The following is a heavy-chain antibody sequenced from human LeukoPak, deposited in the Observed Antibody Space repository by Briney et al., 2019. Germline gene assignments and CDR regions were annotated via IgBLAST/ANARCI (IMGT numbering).Heavy chain of an antibody. D-gene: IGHD2-15*01. CDR2: IRPANSDT. CDR3: ARRYCSGTTCYNFDL. V-gene: IGHV5-51*01. CDR1: GYTFTSHW. Sequence: GESLKISCKGSGYTFTSHWIAWVRQMPGKGLEWMGIIRPANSDTRYSPSFEGQVTISADKSISTAYLQWGSLEASDTAMYYCARRYCSGTTCYNFDLWGQGTLVTVSS. J-gene: IGHJ4*02.